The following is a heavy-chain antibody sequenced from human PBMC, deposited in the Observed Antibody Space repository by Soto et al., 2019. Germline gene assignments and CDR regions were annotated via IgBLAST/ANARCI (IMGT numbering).Heavy chain of an antibody. J-gene: IGHJ3*02. V-gene: IGHV1-69*13. CDR2: IIPIFGTA. CDR1: GGTFSSYA. D-gene: IGHD3-22*01. CDR3: ATADLYDSSGYDLGASDI. Sequence: RASVKVSCKASGGTFSSYAISWVRQAPGRGLEWMGGIIPIFGTANYAQKFQGRVTITADESTSTAYMELSSLRSEDTAVYYCATADLYDSSGYDLGASDIWGQGTMVTVS.